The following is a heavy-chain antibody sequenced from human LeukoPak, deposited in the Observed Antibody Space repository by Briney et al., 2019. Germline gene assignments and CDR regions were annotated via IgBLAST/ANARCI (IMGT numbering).Heavy chain of an antibody. CDR1: GGTFSSHA. J-gene: IGHJ4*02. V-gene: IGHV1-69*05. D-gene: IGHD4-11*01. CDR2: INPIFHTP. Sequence: SVKVSCKASGGTFSSHAISWVRQAPGQRLEWMGGINPIFHTPTYAKKFQGRLTITKDESMSTASMDLSSLISDDTAVYCARGRTTGEFDYWGQGTLVTVSS. CDR3: ARGRTTGEFDY.